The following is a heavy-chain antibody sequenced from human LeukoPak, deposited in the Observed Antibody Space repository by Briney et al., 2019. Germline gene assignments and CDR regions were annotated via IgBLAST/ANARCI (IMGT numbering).Heavy chain of an antibody. D-gene: IGHD3-3*01. Sequence: SETLSLTCTVSGGSVSSSNYYWSWLRQPPGKGLEWVGYFSYNVHNYYNPSLKSRVTISLDTSKNQISLALSSVTAADTAVYYCASALYFHLWSGYYTPDHYYYGMDGWGQGITVTVSS. CDR2: FSYNVHN. CDR1: GGSVSSSNYY. J-gene: IGHJ6*02. CDR3: ASALYFHLWSGYYTPDHYYYGMDG. V-gene: IGHV4-61*01.